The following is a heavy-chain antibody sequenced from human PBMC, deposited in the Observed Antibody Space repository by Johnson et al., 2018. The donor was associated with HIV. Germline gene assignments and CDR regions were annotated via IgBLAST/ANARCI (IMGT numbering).Heavy chain of an antibody. D-gene: IGHD2-15*01. V-gene: IGHV3-20*04. CDR2: VNWTGGAT. CDR1: GFIFDHYG. J-gene: IGHJ3*02. CDR3: ARSPRIVVVVAATVGHAFDI. Sequence: VQLVESGGGVERPGGSLRLSCVGSGFIFDHYGMSWVRQVPWKGLEWVSGVNWTGGATGYADSVKCRLTISRDDSKNTLYLQMNSLRAEDTAVYYCARSPRIVVVVAATVGHAFDIWGQGTMVTVSS.